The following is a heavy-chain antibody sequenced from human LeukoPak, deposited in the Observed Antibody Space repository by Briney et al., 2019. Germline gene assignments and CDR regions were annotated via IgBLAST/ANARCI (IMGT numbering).Heavy chain of an antibody. CDR3: ANPHYYGHA. CDR2: ISGSGGST. V-gene: IGHV3-23*01. Sequence: GASLRLSSAASGFTFRSYAMRWVRQAPGKGLEWVSAISGSGGSTYYADSVKGRFTISRDNSKNTLYLQMNSLRAEDTAVYYCANPHYYGHAWGQGTLVTVSS. J-gene: IGHJ5*02. D-gene: IGHD3-10*01. CDR1: GFTFRSYA.